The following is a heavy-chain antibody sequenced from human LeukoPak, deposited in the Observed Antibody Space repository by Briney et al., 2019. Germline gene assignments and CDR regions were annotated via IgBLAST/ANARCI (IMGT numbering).Heavy chain of an antibody. Sequence: GGSLRLSCAASGFNFGSYWMSWVRQAPGRGLEWVADIRSDGREKCYLDSVRGRFTISRDNARSSVYLQMNNLRVEDTAMYYCVRDGDFDFWGQGIQVTVSS. D-gene: IGHD3-16*01. CDR2: IRSDGREK. V-gene: IGHV3-7*03. CDR1: GFNFGSYW. J-gene: IGHJ4*02. CDR3: VRDGDFDF.